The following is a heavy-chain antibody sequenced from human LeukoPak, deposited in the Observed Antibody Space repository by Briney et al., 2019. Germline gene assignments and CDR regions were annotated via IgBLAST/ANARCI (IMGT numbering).Heavy chain of an antibody. D-gene: IGHD3-10*01. CDR1: GFTFSNCA. CDR2: ISYDGSNK. Sequence: PGGSLRLSCSASGFTFSNCAMHWVRQAPGKGLEWVAVISYDGSNKYYADSVKGRFTISRDNSKNTLYLQMNSLRAEDTAVYYCARVRSVSRSGPFDYWGQGTLVTVSS. J-gene: IGHJ4*02. CDR3: ARVRSVSRSGPFDY. V-gene: IGHV3-30-3*01.